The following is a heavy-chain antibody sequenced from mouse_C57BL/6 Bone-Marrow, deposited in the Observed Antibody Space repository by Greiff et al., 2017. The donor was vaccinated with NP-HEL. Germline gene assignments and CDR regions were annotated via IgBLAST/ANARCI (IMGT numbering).Heavy chain of an antibody. J-gene: IGHJ4*01. CDR3: ARSGDYGSRNAMDY. D-gene: IGHD1-1*01. CDR2: IYPRDGST. CDR1: GYTFTSYD. Sequence: QVQLQQSGPELVKPGASVKLSCKASGYTFTSYDINWVKQRPGKGLEWIGWIYPRDGSTKYNEKFKGKATLTVDTSSSTAYRELHSLTSEDSAVYFCARSGDYGSRNAMDYWGQGTSVTVSS. V-gene: IGHV1-85*01.